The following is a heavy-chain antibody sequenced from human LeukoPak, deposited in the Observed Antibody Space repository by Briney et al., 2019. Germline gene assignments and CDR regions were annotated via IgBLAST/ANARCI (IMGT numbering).Heavy chain of an antibody. V-gene: IGHV1-8*02. CDR3: ARGYYDILTGYYNVSYYYMDV. Sequence: ASVKVSCKASGYTFTGYYMHWVRQAPGQGLEWMGWMNPNSGDTGNAQKFQGRVTMTRNTSISTAYMELSSLRSEDTAVYYCARGYYDILTGYYNVSYYYMDVWGKGTTVTISS. D-gene: IGHD3-9*01. J-gene: IGHJ6*03. CDR1: GYTFTGYY. CDR2: MNPNSGDT.